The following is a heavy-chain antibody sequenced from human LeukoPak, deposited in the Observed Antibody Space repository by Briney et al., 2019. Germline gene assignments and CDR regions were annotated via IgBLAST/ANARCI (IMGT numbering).Heavy chain of an antibody. Sequence: PGGSLRLSCAASGFTFDDYGMSWVRQAPGKGLEWVSGINWNGGSTGYADSVKGRFTISRDNAKNSLYLQMNSLRAEDTALYYCARDASCSSTSCNYYYYYYMDVWGKGTTVTDSS. D-gene: IGHD2-2*01. V-gene: IGHV3-20*04. CDR1: GFTFDDYG. CDR3: ARDASCSSTSCNYYYYYYMDV. CDR2: INWNGGST. J-gene: IGHJ6*03.